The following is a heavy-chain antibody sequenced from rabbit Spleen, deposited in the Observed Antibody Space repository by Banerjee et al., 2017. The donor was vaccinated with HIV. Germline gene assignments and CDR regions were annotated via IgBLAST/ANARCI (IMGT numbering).Heavy chain of an antibody. CDR2: TEPIFGTT. CDR1: GFDFNNYY. D-gene: IGHD2-1*01. V-gene: IGHV1S7*01. J-gene: IGHJ4*01. CDR3: VRDLGYDDYSEKGYFNL. Sequence: QSLEESGGGLVQPGESLTLSCKASGFDFNNYYMTWVRQAPGKGLEWIGLTEPIFGTTYYANWVNGRFTISSHNAQNTLYLQLNSLTAADTATYFCVRDLGYDDYSEKGYFNLWGPGTLVTVS.